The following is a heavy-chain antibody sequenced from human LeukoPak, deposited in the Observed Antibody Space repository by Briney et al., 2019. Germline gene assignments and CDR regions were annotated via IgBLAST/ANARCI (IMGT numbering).Heavy chain of an antibody. Sequence: PSETLSLTCTVSGASISSYYWTWIRQSPGQGLEWIGYIYHTGATTYNPSLKSRVTMSIDTSKKQFSLKLTSVTAADTAVYFCARYGVSGWAIDNWGQGTLVTVSS. CDR2: IYHTGAT. CDR1: GASISSYY. D-gene: IGHD6-19*01. V-gene: IGHV4-59*08. CDR3: ARYGVSGWAIDN. J-gene: IGHJ4*02.